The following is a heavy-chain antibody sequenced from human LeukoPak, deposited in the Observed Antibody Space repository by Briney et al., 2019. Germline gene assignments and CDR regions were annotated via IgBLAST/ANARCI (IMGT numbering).Heavy chain of an antibody. V-gene: IGHV4-59*11. D-gene: IGHD6-13*01. Sequence: SETLSLTCTGSGGSISSHYWSWIRQPPGKGLEWIGYIYYSGSTNYNPSLKSRVTISVDTSKNQFSLKLSSVTAADTAVYYCALYSSSWYLYTDWGQGTLVTVSS. CDR2: IYYSGST. CDR3: ALYSSSWYLYTD. J-gene: IGHJ4*02. CDR1: GGSISSHY.